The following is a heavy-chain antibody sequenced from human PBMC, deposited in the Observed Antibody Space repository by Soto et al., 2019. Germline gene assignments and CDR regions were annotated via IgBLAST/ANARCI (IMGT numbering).Heavy chain of an antibody. V-gene: IGHV2-70*01. CDR1: GFSLSTSGMC. J-gene: IGHJ4*02. Sequence: SGPTLVNPTQTLTLTCTFSGFSLSTSGMCVSWIRQPPGKALEWLALIDWDDDKYYSTSLKTRLTISKDTSKNQVVLTMTNMDPVEKATYYCARTPYYYGSRSYYNEYYFDYWGQGTLVTVSS. CDR3: ARTPYYYGSRSYYNEYYFDY. CDR2: IDWDDDK. D-gene: IGHD3-10*01.